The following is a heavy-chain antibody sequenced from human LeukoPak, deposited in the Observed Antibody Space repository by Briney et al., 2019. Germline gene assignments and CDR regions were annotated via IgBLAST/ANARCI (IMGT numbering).Heavy chain of an antibody. CDR3: ARDGYYYDSSGYYYWNGMDV. Sequence: PGGSLRLSCAASGFTFSDYYMSWIRQAPGKGLEWVSYISSSSSYTNYADSVKGRFTISRDNAKNSLYLQMNSLRAEDTAVYYCARDGYYYDSSGYYYWNGMDVWGQGTTVTVSS. J-gene: IGHJ6*02. V-gene: IGHV3-11*05. CDR2: ISSSSSYT. D-gene: IGHD3-22*01. CDR1: GFTFSDYY.